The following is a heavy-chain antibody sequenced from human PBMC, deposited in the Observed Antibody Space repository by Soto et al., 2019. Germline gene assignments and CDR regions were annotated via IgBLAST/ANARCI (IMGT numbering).Heavy chain of an antibody. CDR2: ISAYNGNT. Sequence: ASVKVSCKASGYTFTSYGISWVRQAPGQGLEWMGWISAYNGNTSYAQKLQGRVTMTTDTSTSTAYMELRSLRSDDTAVYYCARSSSGPPPDVFDIWGQRTMVTVSS. CDR3: ARSSSGPPPDVFDI. V-gene: IGHV1-18*01. J-gene: IGHJ3*02. D-gene: IGHD6-19*01. CDR1: GYTFTSYG.